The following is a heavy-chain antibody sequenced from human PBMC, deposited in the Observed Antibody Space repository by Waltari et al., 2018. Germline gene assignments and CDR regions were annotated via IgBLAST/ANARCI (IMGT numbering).Heavy chain of an antibody. J-gene: IGHJ5*02. D-gene: IGHD3-16*01. CDR3: ARGVRRLRRQTLYNWFDP. CDR1: VGSFSGYY. V-gene: IGHV4-34*01. CDR2: INHSGST. Sequence: QVQLQQWGAGLLKPSETLSLTCAVYVGSFSGYYWIWLRPPPGKGLEWFGEINHSGSTNYTPYLKRRVTISVDTSKNQFSLKLSSVTGTDTAVYYCARGVRRLRRQTLYNWFDPWGQGTLVTVSS.